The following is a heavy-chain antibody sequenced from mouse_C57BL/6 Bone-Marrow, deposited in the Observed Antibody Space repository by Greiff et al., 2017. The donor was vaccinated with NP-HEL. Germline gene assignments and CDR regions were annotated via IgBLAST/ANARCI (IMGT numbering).Heavy chain of an antibody. CDR1: GYSITSDY. D-gene: IGHD1-1*01. CDR3: ARYPPYYYGSSYAMDY. J-gene: IGHJ4*01. CDR2: ISYSGST. Sequence: DVMLVESGPGLAKPSQTLSLTCSVTGYSITSDYWNWIRKFPGNKLEYMGYISYSGSTYYNPSLKSRISITRDTSKNQYYLQLNSVTTEDTATYYCARYPPYYYGSSYAMDYWGQGTSVTVSS. V-gene: IGHV3-8*01.